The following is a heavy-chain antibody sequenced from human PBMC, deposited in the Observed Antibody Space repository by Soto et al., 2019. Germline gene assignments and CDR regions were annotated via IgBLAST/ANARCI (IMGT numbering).Heavy chain of an antibody. CDR2: ISYDGSNQ. Sequence: PGGSLRLSCTASGFTFNIYGMHWVRQAPDKGLEWVALISYDGSNQYYADSVKDRFTISRDNSKNTLFLQMNSLRADDTAVYYCAKDQASGQGSFDSWGQGTLV. V-gene: IGHV3-30*18. J-gene: IGHJ4*02. CDR1: GFTFNIYG. CDR3: AKDQASGQGSFDS.